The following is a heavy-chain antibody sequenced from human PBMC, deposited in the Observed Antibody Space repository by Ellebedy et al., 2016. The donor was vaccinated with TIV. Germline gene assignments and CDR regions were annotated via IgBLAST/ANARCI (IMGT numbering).Heavy chain of an antibody. CDR1: GFTFSSYE. D-gene: IGHD2-2*01. V-gene: IGHV3-48*03. Sequence: PGGSLRLSCAASGFTFSSYEMNWVRQAPGKGLEWVSYISSSVSTIYYADSVKGRFTISRDNSKNTLYLQMNSLRAEDTAVYYCAKVPKGYQLQWFGYWGQGTLVTVSS. CDR2: ISSSVSTI. J-gene: IGHJ4*02. CDR3: AKVPKGYQLQWFGY.